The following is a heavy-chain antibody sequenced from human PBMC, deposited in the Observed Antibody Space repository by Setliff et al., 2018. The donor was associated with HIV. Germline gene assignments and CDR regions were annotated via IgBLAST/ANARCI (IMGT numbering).Heavy chain of an antibody. Sequence: PSETLSLTCTVSGGSISSGSYYWSWIRQPAGKGLEWIGHIYYSGSTYYNPSLKSRVTISVDTSKNQFSLKLTSVTAADTAVYYCARFSTSSGGTFDYWGQGTLVTVSS. CDR1: GGSISSGSYY. CDR2: IYYSGST. V-gene: IGHV4-61*09. CDR3: ARFSTSSGGTFDY. J-gene: IGHJ4*02. D-gene: IGHD6-6*01.